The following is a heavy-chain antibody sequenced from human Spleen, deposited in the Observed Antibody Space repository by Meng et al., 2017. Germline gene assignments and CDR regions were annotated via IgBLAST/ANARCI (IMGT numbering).Heavy chain of an antibody. V-gene: IGHV3-74*01. J-gene: IGHJ4*02. CDR1: GFIFRNFQ. CDR2: LHGDGSGP. D-gene: IGHD3-10*01. CDR3: VRDNYGPDY. Sequence: VQLVESGGGLVQPGGSLRLSCAASGFIFRNFQMHWLRQAPGEGLVWVARLHGDGSGPIYADSVKGRFTIYGDNAKNTLDLQMNSLRLDDTAIYYCVRDNYGPDYWGRGTLVTVSS.